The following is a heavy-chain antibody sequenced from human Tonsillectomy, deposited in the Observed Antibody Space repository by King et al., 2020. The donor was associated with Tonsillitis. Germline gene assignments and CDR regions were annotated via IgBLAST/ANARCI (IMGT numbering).Heavy chain of an antibody. Sequence: QLVQSGGGLVKPGGSLRLSCAASGFTFSNAWMSWVRQAPGKGLEWVGRIKSKTDGGTTDYAAPVKGRFTISRDDSKNTLYLQMNSLKTEDTAVYYCTTAPGRLLEWFLDDAFDIWGQGTMVTVSS. J-gene: IGHJ3*02. CDR3: TTAPGRLLEWFLDDAFDI. CDR2: IKSKTDGGTT. V-gene: IGHV3-15*01. D-gene: IGHD3-3*01. CDR1: GFTFSNAW.